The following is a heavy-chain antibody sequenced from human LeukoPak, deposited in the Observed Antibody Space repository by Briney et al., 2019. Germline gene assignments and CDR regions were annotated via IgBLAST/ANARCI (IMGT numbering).Heavy chain of an antibody. D-gene: IGHD2-15*01. CDR2: INPNSGGT. V-gene: IGHV1-2*02. CDR3: ARDLCSGGSCYGRNWCDP. J-gene: IGHJ5*02. CDR1: GSTFTGYY. Sequence: GASVKVSCKASGSTFTGYYMHWVRQAPGQGLEWMGWINPNSGGTNYAQKFQGRVTMTRDTSISTAYMELSRLRSDDTAVYYCARDLCSGGSCYGRNWCDPWGQGTLVTVSS.